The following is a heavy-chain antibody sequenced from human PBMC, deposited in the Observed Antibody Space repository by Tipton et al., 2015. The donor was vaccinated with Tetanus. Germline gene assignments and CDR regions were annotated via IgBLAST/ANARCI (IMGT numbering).Heavy chain of an antibody. CDR1: GFRFSYSG. D-gene: IGHD2-21*01. J-gene: IGHJ6*02. V-gene: IGHV3-30*03. Sequence: SLRLSCAASGFRFSYSGMHWVRQAPGKGLEWVAVIPFDGRNERYADSVKGRFIISRDNSKNTLYLQMNSLRPEDTAVYYCARERIEAFYYHGLDVWGPGTTVTVSS. CDR3: ARERIEAFYYHGLDV. CDR2: IPFDGRNE.